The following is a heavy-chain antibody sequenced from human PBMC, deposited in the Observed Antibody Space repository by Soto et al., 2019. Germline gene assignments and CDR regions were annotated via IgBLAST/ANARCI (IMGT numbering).Heavy chain of an antibody. Sequence: SETLSLTCAVYGGSFSGYYWSWIRQPPGKGLEWIGEINHSGSTNYNPSPKSRVTISVDTSKNQFSLKLSSVTAADTAVYYCARDNWNYYYGMDVWGQGTTVTVSS. J-gene: IGHJ6*02. CDR1: GGSFSGYY. D-gene: IGHD3-3*01. CDR3: ARDNWNYYYGMDV. V-gene: IGHV4-34*01. CDR2: INHSGST.